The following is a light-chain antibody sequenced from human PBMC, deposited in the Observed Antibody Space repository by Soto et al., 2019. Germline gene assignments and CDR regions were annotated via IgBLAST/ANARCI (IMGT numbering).Light chain of an antibody. CDR3: QQYNSYPWT. Sequence: DIQMTQSPSTLPASVGDRVTITCRASQSISSWLAWYQQKPGKAPKLLIYKASSLESGVPSRFSGSRSGTEFTLTISSLQPDDFATYFCQQYNSYPWTFGQGTKV. J-gene: IGKJ1*01. CDR2: KAS. CDR1: QSISSW. V-gene: IGKV1-5*03.